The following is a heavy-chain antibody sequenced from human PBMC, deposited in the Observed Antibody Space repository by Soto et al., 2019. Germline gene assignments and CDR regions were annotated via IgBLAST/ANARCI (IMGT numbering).Heavy chain of an antibody. CDR2: ILPGNGNT. CDR3: ARGGRGYDH. J-gene: IGHJ5*02. D-gene: IGHD5-12*01. V-gene: IGHV1-3*01. Sequence: ASVKVSCKASGYTFVSFAMHWVRQAPGQTFEWMGWILPGNGNTEYSQNFQGRVTITWDTSASTAYMEVSSLRSEDTAVYYCARGGRGYDHWGQGSLVTVSS. CDR1: GYTFVSFA.